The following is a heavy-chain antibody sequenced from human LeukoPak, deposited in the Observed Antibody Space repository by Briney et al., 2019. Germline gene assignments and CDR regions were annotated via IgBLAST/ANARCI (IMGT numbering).Heavy chain of an antibody. CDR1: GFTFDDYA. Sequence: GGSLRLSCAASGFTFDDYAMHWVRQAPGKGLEWVSGISWNSGSIGYADSVKDRFTISRDNAKNTLYVQMNSLRADDTAVYYCARGAPSPYGSGSFHWFDYWGQGTLVTVSS. CDR2: ISWNSGSI. V-gene: IGHV3-9*01. J-gene: IGHJ4*02. CDR3: ARGAPSPYGSGSFHWFDY. D-gene: IGHD3-10*01.